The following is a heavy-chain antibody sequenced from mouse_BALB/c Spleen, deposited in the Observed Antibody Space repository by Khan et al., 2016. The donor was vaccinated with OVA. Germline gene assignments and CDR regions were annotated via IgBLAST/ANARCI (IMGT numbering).Heavy chain of an antibody. Sequence: EVQLQESGAELVKPGASVKLSCTVSGFNIKDTYMHWVKQRPEQGLEWIGRIDPANGNTKYDPKFQDKATITVDTSSNAAYLQLSSLTSDDTAVYYGARGGWSYAMDYWGQGTSVTVSS. V-gene: IGHV14-3*02. CDR3: ARGGWSYAMDY. J-gene: IGHJ4*01. D-gene: IGHD1-1*02. CDR1: GFNIKDTY. CDR2: IDPANGNT.